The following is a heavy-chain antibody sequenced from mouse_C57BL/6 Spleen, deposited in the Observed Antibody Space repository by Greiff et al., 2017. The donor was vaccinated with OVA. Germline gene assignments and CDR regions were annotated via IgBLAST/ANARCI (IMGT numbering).Heavy chain of an antibody. CDR3: ARDYGSSYLSYFDV. CDR1: GFTFSSYT. CDR2: LSGGGGNT. Sequence: EVKLVESGGGLVKPGGSLKLSCAASGFTFSSYTMSWVRQTPEKRLEWVATLSGGGGNTYYPDSVKGRFTISRDNAKNTLYLQMSSLRSEDTALYYCARDYGSSYLSYFDVWGTGTTVTVSS. D-gene: IGHD1-1*01. J-gene: IGHJ1*03. V-gene: IGHV5-9*01.